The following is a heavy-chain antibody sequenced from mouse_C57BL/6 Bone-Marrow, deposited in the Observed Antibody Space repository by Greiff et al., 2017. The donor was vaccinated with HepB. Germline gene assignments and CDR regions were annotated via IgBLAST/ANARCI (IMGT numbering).Heavy chain of an antibody. CDR3: ARSRYSNYGLYYAMDY. CDR2: IYPSDSET. D-gene: IGHD2-5*01. Sequence: QVQLQQSGAELVRPGSSVKLSCKASGYTFTSYWMDWVKQRPGQGLEWIGNIYPSDSETHYNQKFKDKATLTVDKSSSTAYMQLSSLTSEDSAVYYCARSRYSNYGLYYAMDYWGQGTSVTVSS. J-gene: IGHJ4*01. V-gene: IGHV1-61*01. CDR1: GYTFTSYW.